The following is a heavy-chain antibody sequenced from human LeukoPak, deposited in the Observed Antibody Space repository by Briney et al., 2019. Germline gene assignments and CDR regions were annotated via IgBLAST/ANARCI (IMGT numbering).Heavy chain of an antibody. J-gene: IGHJ4*02. V-gene: IGHV3-30-3*01. CDR2: ISYDGSNK. CDR3: ARDFEVYDYVWGSYRAPFDY. Sequence: PGGSLRLSCAASGFTFSSYAMHWVRQAPGKGLEWVAVISYDGSNKYYADSVKGRFTISRDNSKNTLYLQMNSLRAEDTAVYYCARDFEVYDYVWGSYRAPFDYWGQGTLVTVSS. D-gene: IGHD3-16*02. CDR1: GFTFSSYA.